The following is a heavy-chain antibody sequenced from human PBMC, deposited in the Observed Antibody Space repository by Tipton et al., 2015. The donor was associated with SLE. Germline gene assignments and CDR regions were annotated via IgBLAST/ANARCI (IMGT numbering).Heavy chain of an antibody. D-gene: IGHD6-19*01. V-gene: IGHV4-4*07. J-gene: IGHJ4*02. CDR3: ARDHPVAGPFDY. CDR1: GGSISNYY. Sequence: TLSLTCTVSGGSISNYYWSWIRQPAGKGLEWIGRIYTSGSTNYNPSLKSRVTMSADTSKNQFSLKLSSVTAADTAVYYCARDHPVAGPFDYWGQGTLVTVSS. CDR2: IYTSGST.